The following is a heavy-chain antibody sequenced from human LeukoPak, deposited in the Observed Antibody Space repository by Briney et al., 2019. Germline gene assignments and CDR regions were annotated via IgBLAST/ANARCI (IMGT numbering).Heavy chain of an antibody. Sequence: PGGSLRLSCAASRFTFSSYTMNWVRQAPGKGLEWVSSISSSSSYIYYADSVKGRLTISRDNAKNSLYLQMNSLRAEDTAVYYCARDRCSGGSCYGGDYWGQGTLVTVSS. V-gene: IGHV3-21*01. CDR2: ISSSSSYI. CDR3: ARDRCSGGSCYGGDY. D-gene: IGHD2-15*01. J-gene: IGHJ4*02. CDR1: RFTFSSYT.